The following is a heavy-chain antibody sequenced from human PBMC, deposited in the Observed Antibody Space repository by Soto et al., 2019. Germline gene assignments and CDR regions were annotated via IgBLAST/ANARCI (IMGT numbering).Heavy chain of an antibody. J-gene: IGHJ4*02. CDR1: GYTFTGYY. CDR3: ARSVTGIRNYYFDY. Sequence: ASVKVSCKASGYTFTGYYMHWVRQAPGQGLEWMGWINPNSGGTNYAQKFQGWVTMTRDTSISTAYMELSRLRSDDTAVYYCARSVTGIRNYYFDYWGQGTLVTVSS. D-gene: IGHD7-27*01. CDR2: INPNSGGT. V-gene: IGHV1-2*04.